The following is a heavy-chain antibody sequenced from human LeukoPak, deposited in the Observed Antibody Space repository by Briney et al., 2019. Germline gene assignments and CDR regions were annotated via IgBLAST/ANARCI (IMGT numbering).Heavy chain of an antibody. J-gene: IGHJ4*02. CDR3: ARDPAGPLWEVHRLDY. V-gene: IGHV1-2*02. D-gene: IGHD1-26*01. CDR2: IIPNSGGT. Sequence: GASVKVSCKASGYTFTVYYMHWVRQAPGQGLECMGWIIPNSGGTNYAQTFQGRVTMTRDTSISTAYMELSRLRSDDTAVYYSARDPAGPLWEVHRLDYWGQGTLVTVSS. CDR1: GYTFTVYY.